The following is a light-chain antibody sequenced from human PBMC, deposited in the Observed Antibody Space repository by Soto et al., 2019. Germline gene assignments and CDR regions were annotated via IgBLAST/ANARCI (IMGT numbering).Light chain of an antibody. CDR3: QHYDRSPPMFT. V-gene: IGKV3-20*01. CDR1: QSVDSTY. Sequence: EIVLTQSPGTLSLSPGERATLSCRASQSVDSTYLAWYQQKPGQAPRLLIYATSSRAAGVPDRFSGSGSGTDFTLTISRLEPEDFAVYYCQHYDRSPPMFTFGQGTKLEFK. CDR2: ATS. J-gene: IGKJ2*01.